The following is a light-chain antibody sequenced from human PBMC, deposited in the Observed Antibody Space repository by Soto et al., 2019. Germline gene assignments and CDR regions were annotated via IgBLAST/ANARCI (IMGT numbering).Light chain of an antibody. J-gene: IGKJ1*01. Sequence: EIMMTQSPATLSVSPGERATLSCRASQSLSSNLSWYQQKPGQAPRLLVYGASTRATGIPARFSGSGSGTDFTRTTRGLQSEDSEAYYCQQYHHWRTFGNGTKVEIK. CDR3: QQYHHWRT. CDR1: QSLSSN. V-gene: IGKV3-15*01. CDR2: GAS.